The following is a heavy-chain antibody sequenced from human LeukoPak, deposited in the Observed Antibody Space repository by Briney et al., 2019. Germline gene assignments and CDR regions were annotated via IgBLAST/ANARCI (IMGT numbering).Heavy chain of an antibody. Sequence: ASVKVSCKASGYTFTSYYMHWVRQAPGQGLEWMGLNNPSSGTTSYAQKFQGRVTMTRDTSTSTVYMALSSLTSEGTAVYYCARDRGLLYGSSGCLDSWGQGTLVTVSS. CDR3: ARDRGLLYGSSGCLDS. J-gene: IGHJ4*02. CDR2: NNPSSGTT. CDR1: GYTFTSYY. V-gene: IGHV1-46*01. D-gene: IGHD6-19*01.